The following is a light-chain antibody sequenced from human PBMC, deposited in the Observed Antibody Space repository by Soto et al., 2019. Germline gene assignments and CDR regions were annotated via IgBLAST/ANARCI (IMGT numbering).Light chain of an antibody. CDR1: QSISSW. J-gene: IGKJ5*01. Sequence: MTQSPATLSVSPGGRATLSCRASQSISSWLAWYQQKPGKAPKLLIYKASSLESGVPSRFSGSGSGTEFTLTISGLLPEDFAAYHCQQLYTLPFTFGQGTRLEIK. CDR3: QQLYTLPFT. V-gene: IGKV1-5*03. CDR2: KAS.